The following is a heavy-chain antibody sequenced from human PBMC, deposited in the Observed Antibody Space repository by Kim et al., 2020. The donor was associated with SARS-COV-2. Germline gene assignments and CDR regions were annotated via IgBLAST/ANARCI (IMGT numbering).Heavy chain of an antibody. CDR3: VRAPEPNNAQD. CDR1: GFIVNDNF. J-gene: IGHJ4*02. CDR2: VYMDART. D-gene: IGHD1-20*01. Sequence: GGPLRLSCAASGFIVNDNFMSWIRQAPGKGLDWVSIVYMDARTFYSASVKSRFTISRDYSKNTLYLQMNSLRIEDTALYYCVRAPEPNNAQDWRQGTVGTVSS. V-gene: IGHV3-53*01.